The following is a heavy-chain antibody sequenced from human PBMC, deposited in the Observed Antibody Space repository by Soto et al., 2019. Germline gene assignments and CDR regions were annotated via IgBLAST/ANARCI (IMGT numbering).Heavy chain of an antibody. CDR1: GYTFTSYA. CDR3: ARDISSWGSSPLTSFGVYYYYYMDV. J-gene: IGHJ6*03. CDR2: INAGNGNT. D-gene: IGHD3-10*01. Sequence: ASVKVSCKASGYTFTSYAMHWVRQAPGQRLEWMGWINAGNGNTKYSQKFQGRVTITRDTSASTAYMELSSLRSEDTAVYYCARDISSWGSSPLTSFGVYYYYYMDVWGKGTTVTVSS. V-gene: IGHV1-3*01.